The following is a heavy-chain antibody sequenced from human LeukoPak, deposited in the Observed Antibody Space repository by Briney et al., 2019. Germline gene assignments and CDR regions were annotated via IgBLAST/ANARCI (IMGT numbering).Heavy chain of an antibody. CDR1: GGSISSGSYY. V-gene: IGHV4-61*02. CDR2: IYTRGRST. D-gene: IGHD1-26*01. CDR3: ARTPAGESDAFDI. J-gene: IGHJ3*02. Sequence: SETLSLTCTVSGGSISSGSYYWSWIRQPAGKGLEWIGRIYTRGRSTNYHPSLKSRVTISLDTSKNQFSLNLSSVTAADTAVYYCARTPAGESDAFDIWGQGTMVTVSS.